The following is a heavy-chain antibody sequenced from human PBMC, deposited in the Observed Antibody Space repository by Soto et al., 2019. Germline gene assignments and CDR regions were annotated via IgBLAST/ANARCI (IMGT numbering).Heavy chain of an antibody. CDR1: GGSINSSSYF. CDR3: ARVHVMVVAGGTFDC. Sequence: SETLSLACRVSGGSINSSSYFWGWVRQPPGKVLEWIGSIYYSGSTYYNPSLRSRVTISVDTSKNQFSLKLRSVTAEDTAVYYCARVHVMVVAGGTFDCWGHGSLVTVSS. J-gene: IGHJ4*01. D-gene: IGHD2-21*02. CDR2: IYYSGST. V-gene: IGHV4-39*01.